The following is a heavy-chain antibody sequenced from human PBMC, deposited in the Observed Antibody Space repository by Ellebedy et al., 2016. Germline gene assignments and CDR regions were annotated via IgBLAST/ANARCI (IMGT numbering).Heavy chain of an antibody. J-gene: IGHJ6*02. CDR1: GYAFTSYG. V-gene: IGHV1-18*04. CDR3: AREGLRDMDV. CDR2: INSFDGKT. Sequence: ASVKVSCKASGYAFTSYGITWVRQAPGQGLEWMGWINSFDGKTKYAQKVQGRVTMTTDTSTRTAYLELRSLKSDDTAVYYCAREGLRDMDVWGQGTTVTVSS.